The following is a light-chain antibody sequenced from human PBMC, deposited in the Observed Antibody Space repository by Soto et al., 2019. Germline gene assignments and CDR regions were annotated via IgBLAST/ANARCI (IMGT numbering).Light chain of an antibody. Sequence: QLVLTQPASVSGSPGQSITISCTGTSSDVGGYNYVSWYQQHPGKAPKLMIYDVSNRPSGVSNRFSGSKSGNTASLTISGLQAEDEADYYCSSYTISTLVVFGGGTKLTVL. CDR3: SSYTISTLVV. CDR2: DVS. J-gene: IGLJ2*01. V-gene: IGLV2-14*01. CDR1: SSDVGGYNY.